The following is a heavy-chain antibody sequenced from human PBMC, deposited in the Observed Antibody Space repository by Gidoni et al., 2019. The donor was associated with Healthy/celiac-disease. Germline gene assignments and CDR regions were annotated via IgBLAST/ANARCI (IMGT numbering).Heavy chain of an antibody. CDR3: TRDGNGWYYFDY. CDR2: IRSKAYGGTT. J-gene: IGHJ4*02. CDR1: GVTFGAYA. V-gene: IGHV3-49*03. Sequence: EVQLVEYGGGVVQPGRSLRLSCTASGVTFGAYAMSWFRQAPGKGLEWVGFIRSKAYGGTTEYAASVKGRFTISRDDSKSIAYLQMNSLKTEDTAVYYCTRDGNGWYYFDYWGQGTLVTVSS. D-gene: IGHD6-19*01.